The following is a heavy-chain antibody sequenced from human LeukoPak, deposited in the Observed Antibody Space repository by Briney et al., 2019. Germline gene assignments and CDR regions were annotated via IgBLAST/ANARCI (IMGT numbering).Heavy chain of an antibody. Sequence: PSETLSLTCTVSGYSITGGHYWGWMRQSPGEGLEWVGSMSYTGSTFYNPSLKSRVTMSIDTSKNHFSLKLNSMTAADTAVYYCGRDRSGATDFDYWGQGILVTVSS. CDR2: MSYTGST. J-gene: IGHJ4*02. D-gene: IGHD5-24*01. V-gene: IGHV4-38-2*02. CDR1: GYSITGGHY. CDR3: GRDRSGATDFDY.